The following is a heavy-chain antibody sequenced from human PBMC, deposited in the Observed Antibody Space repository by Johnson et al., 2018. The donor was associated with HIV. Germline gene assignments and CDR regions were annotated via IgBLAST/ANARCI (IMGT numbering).Heavy chain of an antibody. CDR1: GFTFDDYG. CDR2: INWNGGST. Sequence: LLVESGGGVVQPGGSLRLSCAASGFTFDDYGMSWVRQAPGKGLEWVSGINWNGGSTGYADSVKVRFTISRDNAKKSLYLQMNSLRAEDTAFYYCAREDQNWNYDHAFDIWGQGTMVTVSS. D-gene: IGHD1-7*01. V-gene: IGHV3-20*04. J-gene: IGHJ3*02. CDR3: AREDQNWNYDHAFDI.